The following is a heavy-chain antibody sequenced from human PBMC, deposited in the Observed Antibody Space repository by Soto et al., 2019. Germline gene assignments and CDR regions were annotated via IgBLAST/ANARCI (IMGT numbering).Heavy chain of an antibody. CDR3: ARGGVKDDTDF. CDR2: ISYDGSNK. D-gene: IGHD3-22*01. V-gene: IGHV3-30-3*01. J-gene: IGHJ4*02. Sequence: QVQLVESGGGVVQPGRSLRLSCAASGFTFSSYAMHWVRQAPGKGLEWVAVISYDGSNKYYADSVKGRFTISRDNSKNTLYLQMNSLRAEDTAVYYCARGGVKDDTDFWVQGTLVTVSS. CDR1: GFTFSSYA.